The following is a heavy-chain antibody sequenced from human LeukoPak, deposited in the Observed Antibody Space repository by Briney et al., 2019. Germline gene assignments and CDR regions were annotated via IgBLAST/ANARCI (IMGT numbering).Heavy chain of an antibody. CDR1: GFTFSRYD. D-gene: IGHD2-2*01. CDR2: IDTAGDT. Sequence: GGSLRLSCAASGFTFSRYDMHWVRQVSGKGLEWVSVIDTAGDTHYPGSVKGRFTISRENAKSSLYLQMNSLRAGDTVVYYCARSAMDDAFDIWGQGTMVTVSS. J-gene: IGHJ3*02. V-gene: IGHV3-13*01. CDR3: ARSAMDDAFDI.